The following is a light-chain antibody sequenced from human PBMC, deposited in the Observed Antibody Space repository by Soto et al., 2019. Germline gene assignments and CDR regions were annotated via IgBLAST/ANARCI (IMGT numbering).Light chain of an antibody. J-gene: IGKJ2*01. CDR3: QQSDSTPT. CDR1: QSISSY. CDR2: AAS. Sequence: DMQMTQSPSSLSASVGDRVTITCRASQSISSYLNWYQQTPGKAPKLLIYAASSLQSGVPSRFSGSGSGTDFTLTISNLQPEDFATYYCQQSDSTPTFGQGTKVDIK. V-gene: IGKV1-39*01.